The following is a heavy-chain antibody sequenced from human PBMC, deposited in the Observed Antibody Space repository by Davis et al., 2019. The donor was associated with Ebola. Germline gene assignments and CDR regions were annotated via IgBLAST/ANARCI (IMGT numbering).Heavy chain of an antibody. V-gene: IGHV1-2*06. CDR3: ARDLIPIFSVHKFDP. D-gene: IGHD3-9*01. Sequence: AASVKVSCKASGYTFTGYYMHWVRQAPGQGLEWMGRINPNSGGTNYAQKFQGRVTMTRDTSISTAYMEVRSLRSEDTAVYYCARDLIPIFSVHKFDPWGQGTLVTVSS. CDR2: INPNSGGT. J-gene: IGHJ5*02. CDR1: GYTFTGYY.